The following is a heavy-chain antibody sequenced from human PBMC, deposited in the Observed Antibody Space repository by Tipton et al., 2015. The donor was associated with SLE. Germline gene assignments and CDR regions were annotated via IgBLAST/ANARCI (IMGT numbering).Heavy chain of an antibody. CDR1: GGSIRSSSYY. CDR2: IYYSGST. Sequence: TLSLTCAVSGGSIRSSSYYWGWIRQPPGKGLEWIGSIYYSGSTYYRSSLKSRLTISVDTSKNQFSLRLGSVTAADTAVYYCASGDSGTYWRPFDYWGQGTLVTVSS. D-gene: IGHD1-26*01. J-gene: IGHJ4*02. V-gene: IGHV4-39*01. CDR3: ASGDSGTYWRPFDY.